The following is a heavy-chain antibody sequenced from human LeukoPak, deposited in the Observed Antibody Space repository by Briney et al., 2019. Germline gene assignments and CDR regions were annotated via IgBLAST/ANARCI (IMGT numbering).Heavy chain of an antibody. D-gene: IGHD6-13*01. CDR2: ISYDGSNK. V-gene: IGHV3-30*18. Sequence: GGSLRLSCAPSGFTFSSYGMHWVRQAPGKGLEWVAVISYDGSNKYYADSVKGRFTISRDNSKNTLYLQMDSLRSEDTGVYYCAKGYSRRYYVGYWGQGTLVTVSS. J-gene: IGHJ4*02. CDR1: GFTFSSYG. CDR3: AKGYSRRYYVGY.